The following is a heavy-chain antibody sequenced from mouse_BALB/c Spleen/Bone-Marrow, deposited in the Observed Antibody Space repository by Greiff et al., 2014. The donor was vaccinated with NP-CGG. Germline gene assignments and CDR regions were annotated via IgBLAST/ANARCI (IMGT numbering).Heavy chain of an antibody. CDR1: GFNIKDTY. Sequence: VQLKESGAELVKPGASVKLSCTASGFNIKDTYMHWVKQRPEQGLEWIGRIDPANGNTKYDPKFQGKATITADTSSNTAYLQLIRLTSEDTAVYYCARSGGYGNDWAWFAYWGQGTLVTVSA. CDR2: IDPANGNT. V-gene: IGHV14-3*02. D-gene: IGHD2-10*02. CDR3: ARSGGYGNDWAWFAY. J-gene: IGHJ3*01.